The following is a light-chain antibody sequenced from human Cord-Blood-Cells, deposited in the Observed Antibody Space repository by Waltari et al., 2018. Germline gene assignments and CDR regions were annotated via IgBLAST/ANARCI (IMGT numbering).Light chain of an antibody. Sequence: DIQMTQSPSTLSASVGDRVTITCRASQSMSSWLAWYQQKPGKAPRPLIYDASSLESGVPSRFSGSGSGTEFPLTIISLQPDDFATVYCQQYNSYSRTFGQGTKVEIK. V-gene: IGKV1-5*01. J-gene: IGKJ1*01. CDR2: DAS. CDR3: QQYNSYSRT. CDR1: QSMSSW.